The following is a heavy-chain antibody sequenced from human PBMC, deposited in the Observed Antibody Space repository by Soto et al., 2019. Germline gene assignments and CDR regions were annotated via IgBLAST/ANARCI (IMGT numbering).Heavy chain of an antibody. J-gene: IGHJ5*02. V-gene: IGHV3-73*01. D-gene: IGHD3-22*01. CDR3: AREVVINMNWFDP. CDR2: IRSKANSYAT. CDR1: GFTFSGSA. Sequence: EVQLVESGGGLVQPGGSLKLSCAASGFTFSGSAMHWVRQASGKGLEWVGRIRSKANSYATAYAASVKGRFTISRDDSKNTAYLQMNSLKSEDTAVYYGAREVVINMNWFDPWGQGTPVTVSS.